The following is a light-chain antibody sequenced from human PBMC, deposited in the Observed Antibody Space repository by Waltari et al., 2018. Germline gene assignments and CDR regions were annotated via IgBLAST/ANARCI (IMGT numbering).Light chain of an antibody. V-gene: IGKV3-15*01. Sequence: EIVMTQTPATLSVSPGERATLSYRASQSVSSNLAWYQQKPGQAPRLLIYDASTRDTGKPDRFSGSGSGTEFTLTISSLQSEDFAFYYCQQYNNWPPLTFGGGTKVEIK. CDR2: DAS. CDR3: QQYNNWPPLT. J-gene: IGKJ4*01. CDR1: QSVSSN.